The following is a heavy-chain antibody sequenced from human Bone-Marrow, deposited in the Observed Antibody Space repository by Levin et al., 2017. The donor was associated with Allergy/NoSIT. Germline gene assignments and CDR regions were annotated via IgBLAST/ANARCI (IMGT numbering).Heavy chain of an antibody. J-gene: IGHJ6*02. CDR1: GFTFSFFG. CDR3: AKSALGSTTNYYYYYGMDV. Sequence: GGSLRLSCVTSGFTFSFFGVHWVRQAPGKRLEWVAIMSHDGSNKYYADSVKGRFIISRDNSKNTLFLQLNNLRADDTAVYYCAKSALGSTTNYYYYYGMDVWGQGTTVTVSS. V-gene: IGHV3-30*18. D-gene: IGHD1-26*01. CDR2: MSHDGSNK.